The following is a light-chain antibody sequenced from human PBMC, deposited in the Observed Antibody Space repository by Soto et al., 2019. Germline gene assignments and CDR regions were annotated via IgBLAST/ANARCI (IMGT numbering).Light chain of an antibody. CDR1: SSDVGDYKY. CDR2: EVS. CDR3: NSCTDTTSLI. Sequence: QSALTQPASVSGSPGQSITISCTGTSSDVGDYKYVSWYQQHPGKAPKLIIYEVSNRPSGISNRFSGSKSGNTASLTISGPQAEDEADYYCNSCTDTTSLIFGGGTKLTVL. J-gene: IGLJ2*01. V-gene: IGLV2-14*01.